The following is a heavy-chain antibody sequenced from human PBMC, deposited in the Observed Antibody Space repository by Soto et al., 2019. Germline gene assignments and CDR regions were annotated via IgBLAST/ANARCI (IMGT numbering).Heavy chain of an antibody. J-gene: IGHJ4*02. Sequence: LSETLSLTCDVSGVSISSGNWWSWVRQPPGKGLEWIAEVYNDGSANYHPSLESRATISVDRSKNQFSLRLSSVTAADTGKYDCARLVYDSRLNYLYFDHWGQGTLVTVSS. CDR1: GVSISSGNW. CDR3: ARLVYDSRLNYLYFDH. CDR2: VYNDGSA. V-gene: IGHV4-4*02. D-gene: IGHD3-22*01.